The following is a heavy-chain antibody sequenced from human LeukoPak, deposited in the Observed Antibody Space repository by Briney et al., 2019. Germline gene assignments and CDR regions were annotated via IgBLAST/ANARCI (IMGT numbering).Heavy chain of an antibody. CDR2: IYYSGST. CDR3: ASTSGYCSGGNCYSAFDY. V-gene: IGHV4-59*01. J-gene: IGHJ4*02. CDR1: GGSFSGYY. D-gene: IGHD2-15*01. Sequence: SETLSLTCAVYGGSFSGYYWSWIRQPPGKGLEWIGYIYYSGSTNYNPSLKSRLTISVDTSNNQFSLKLSSVTAADTAVYYCASTSGYCSGGNCYSAFDYWGQGTLVTVSS.